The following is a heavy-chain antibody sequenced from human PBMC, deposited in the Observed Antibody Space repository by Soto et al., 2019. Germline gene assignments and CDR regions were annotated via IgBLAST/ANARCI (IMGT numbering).Heavy chain of an antibody. J-gene: IGHJ6*01. D-gene: IGHD6-13*01. Sequence: PSGTLSLTCTVSVDFITTYYRCFIRFPARKGLEWIGGIDTSANNNDTPSLKSRVTMSVDTSKKQFSLKLTSVTAADTAVYYCARYSTNWFQPAGIHVWVQGTTVT. V-gene: IGHV4-4*07. CDR1: VDFITTYY. CDR3: ARYSTNWFQPAGIHV. CDR2: IDTSANN.